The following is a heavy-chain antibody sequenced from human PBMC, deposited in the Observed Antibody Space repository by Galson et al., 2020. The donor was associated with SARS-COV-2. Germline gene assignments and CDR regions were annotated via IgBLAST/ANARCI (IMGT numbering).Heavy chain of an antibody. Sequence: GESLKISCATSGFTFSDYAMHWVRRAPGRGLECVAVVSSDGSNNHYADSVKGRFTISRDNSKNTLYLQMNGLRAEDTAVYYCTRQSLGNGYNEIDYWGQGTLVTVSS. CDR2: VSSDGSNN. D-gene: IGHD5-12*01. V-gene: IGHV3-30*04. CDR3: TRQSLGNGYNEIDY. CDR1: GFTFSDYA. J-gene: IGHJ4*02.